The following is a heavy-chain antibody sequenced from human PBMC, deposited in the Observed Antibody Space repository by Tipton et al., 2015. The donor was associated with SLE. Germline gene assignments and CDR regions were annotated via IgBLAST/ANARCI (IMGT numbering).Heavy chain of an antibody. Sequence: TLSLTCTVSGGSISSYYWSWIRQPPGKGLECIGEINSSGSANYHPSLKSRVTISVDTSKNQFSLKLSSVTAADTAVYYCARAWIQLWSDFDYWGQGTLVTVSS. J-gene: IGHJ4*02. CDR2: INSSGSA. CDR3: ARAWIQLWSDFDY. D-gene: IGHD5-18*01. CDR1: GGSISSYY. V-gene: IGHV4-4*08.